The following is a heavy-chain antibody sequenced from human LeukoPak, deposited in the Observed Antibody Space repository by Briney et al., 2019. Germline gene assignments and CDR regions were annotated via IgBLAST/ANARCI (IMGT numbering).Heavy chain of an antibody. CDR2: IKQDGSEK. CDR1: GFTFRAYW. J-gene: IGHJ6*03. CDR3: ARATWDPNYYYYMDV. V-gene: IGHV3-7*01. D-gene: IGHD1-26*01. Sequence: GGSLRLSCAASGFTFRAYWMSWVRQAPGKGLEWVANIKQDGSEKYYVDSVKGRFTISRDNAKNSLYLQMNSLRAEDTAVYFCARATWDPNYYYYMDVWGKGTTVTISS.